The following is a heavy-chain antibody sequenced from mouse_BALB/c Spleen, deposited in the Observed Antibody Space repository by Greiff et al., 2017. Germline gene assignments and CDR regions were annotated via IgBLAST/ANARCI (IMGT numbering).Heavy chain of an antibody. J-gene: IGHJ2*01. Sequence: QVQLQQPGAELVKPGASVKLSCKASGYTFTSYWMHWVKQRPGQGLEWIGEINPSNGRTNYNEKFKSKATLTVDKSSSTAYMQLSSLTSEDSAVYYCARMGLLLPSDYWGQGTTLTVSS. CDR2: INPSNGRT. CDR3: ARMGLLLPSDY. D-gene: IGHD2-3*01. CDR1: GYTFTSYW. V-gene: IGHV1S81*02.